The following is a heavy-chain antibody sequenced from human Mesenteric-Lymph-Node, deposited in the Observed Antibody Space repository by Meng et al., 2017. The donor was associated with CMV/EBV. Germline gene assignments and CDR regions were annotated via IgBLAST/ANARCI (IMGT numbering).Heavy chain of an antibody. CDR2: IAPNSGAT. V-gene: IGHV1-2*02. Sequence: LKVSCKASGYTFIDYYIHWVRQAPGQGLEWMGWIAPNSGATNFAQRFQDRVTMTSDTSIRTAYMELSRLRSDDTAVYYCARDPPDFWGQGTLVTVSS. CDR3: ARDPPDF. J-gene: IGHJ4*02. CDR1: GYTFIDYY.